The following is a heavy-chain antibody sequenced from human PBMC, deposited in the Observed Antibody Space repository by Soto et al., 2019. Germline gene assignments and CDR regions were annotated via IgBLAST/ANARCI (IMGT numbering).Heavy chain of an antibody. CDR1: GGSMRNYF. D-gene: IGHD6-13*01. J-gene: IGHJ4*02. CDR2: IHYSGTT. Sequence: SETLSLTCTVSGGSMRNYFWTWIRQPPGKGLEWIGYIHYSGTTSFFPSYNPSLRGRVTISEDTSKNQFSLKLLSVTTADTAVYFCAAGEASSRNLAPYYLDFWGQGTLVTVSS. V-gene: IGHV4-59*01. CDR3: AAGEASSRNLAPYYLDF.